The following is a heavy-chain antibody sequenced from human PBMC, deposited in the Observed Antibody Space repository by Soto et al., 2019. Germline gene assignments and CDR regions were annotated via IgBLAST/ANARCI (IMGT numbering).Heavy chain of an antibody. CDR2: ISAYNYNT. CDR3: ARLTEVFRLVLDY. CDR1: GYTFHNYG. D-gene: IGHD2-8*01. Sequence: ASVKVSCKASGYTFHNYGVNWVRQAPGHGLEWMGRISAYNYNTHNAQNFEGRVTMTTDTSTSTAYMELRSLRSDDMAIYYCARLTEVFRLVLDYWGQGTQVTVSS. V-gene: IGHV1-18*03. J-gene: IGHJ4*02.